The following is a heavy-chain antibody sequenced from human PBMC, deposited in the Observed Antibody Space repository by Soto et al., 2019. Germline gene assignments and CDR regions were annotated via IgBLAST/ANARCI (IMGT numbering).Heavy chain of an antibody. CDR1: GFTFSKYA. V-gene: IGHV3-30*18. Sequence: GGSLRLSCAASGFTFSKYAMYWVRQAPGRGPEWVAVVSFDGNNRFHADSVRGRFTISRDNSKSTLFLQMDSLRVEDTAVYYCVKSFFYDSSGYHYGLFDHWGQGALVTVSS. D-gene: IGHD3-22*01. CDR3: VKSFFYDSSGYHYGLFDH. CDR2: VSFDGNNR. J-gene: IGHJ4*02.